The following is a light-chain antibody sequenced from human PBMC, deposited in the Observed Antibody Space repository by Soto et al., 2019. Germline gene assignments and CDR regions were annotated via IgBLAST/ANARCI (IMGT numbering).Light chain of an antibody. Sequence: QAVVTQPPSASGTPGQTVAISCSRTNSNIGSNTVNWYQQFPGTAPKLLIYGNNQRPSGVPDRFSGSKSDTSASLAISGLLSEDESDYYCAAWDDSLNGGVFGGGTQLTVL. CDR3: AAWDDSLNGGV. CDR2: GNN. V-gene: IGLV1-44*01. CDR1: NSNIGSNT. J-gene: IGLJ3*02.